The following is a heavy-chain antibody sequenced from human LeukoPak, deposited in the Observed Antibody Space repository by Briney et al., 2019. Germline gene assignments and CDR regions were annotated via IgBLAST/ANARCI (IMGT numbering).Heavy chain of an antibody. D-gene: IGHD2-8*01. CDR1: GGSFSGYY. V-gene: IGHV4-34*01. CDR2: INHSGST. J-gene: IGHJ4*02. CDR3: ARGRTRYGMYYFDY. Sequence: SETLSLTRAVYGGSFSGYYWSWIRQPPGKGLEWIGEINHSGSTNYNPSLKSRVTISVDTSKNQFSLKLSSVTAADTAVYYCARGRTRYGMYYFDYWGQGTLVTVSS.